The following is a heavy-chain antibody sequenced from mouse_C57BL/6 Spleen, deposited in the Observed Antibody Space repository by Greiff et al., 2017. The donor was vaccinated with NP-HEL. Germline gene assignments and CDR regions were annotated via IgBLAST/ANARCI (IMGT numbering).Heavy chain of an antibody. CDR2: IYPGSGST. Sequence: VQLQQSGAELVKPGASVKMSCKASGYTFTSYWITWVKQRPGQGLEWIGDIYPGSGSTNYNEKFKSKATLTVDTSSSTAYMQLSSLTSEDSAVYYWARRSNYEGYAMDYWGQGTSVTVSS. CDR1: GYTFTSYW. J-gene: IGHJ4*01. CDR3: ARRSNYEGYAMDY. D-gene: IGHD2-5*01. V-gene: IGHV1-55*01.